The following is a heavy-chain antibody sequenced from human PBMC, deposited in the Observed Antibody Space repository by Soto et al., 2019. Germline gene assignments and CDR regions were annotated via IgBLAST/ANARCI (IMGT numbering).Heavy chain of an antibody. CDR1: GFTFSSYA. J-gene: IGHJ4*02. CDR2: ISYDGSNK. D-gene: IGHD2-15*01. V-gene: IGHV3-30-3*01. Sequence: QVQLVESGGGVVQPGRSLRLSCAASGFTFSSYAMHWVRQAPGKGLEWVAVISYDGSNKYYADSVKGRFTISRDNSKNTLYLQMNSLRAEDTAVYYCARVPVYCSGGSCYPGGYWGQGTLVTVSS. CDR3: ARVPVYCSGGSCYPGGY.